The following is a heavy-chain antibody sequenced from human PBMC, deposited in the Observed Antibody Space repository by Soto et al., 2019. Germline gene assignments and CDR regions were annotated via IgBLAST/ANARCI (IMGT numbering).Heavy chain of an antibody. CDR3: ARDGYAPNWLSRGALDI. CDR1: GFTFSSYG. D-gene: IGHD5-18*01. CDR2: IWYDGSNK. Sequence: QVQLVESGGGVVQPGRSLRLSCAASGFTFSSYGMHWVRQAPGKGLEWVAVIWYDGSNKYYADSVKGRFTISRDNSKNTLYLQINSLRAADTAVDYCARDGYAPNWLSRGALDIWGQGKIVTVCS. J-gene: IGHJ3*02. V-gene: IGHV3-33*01.